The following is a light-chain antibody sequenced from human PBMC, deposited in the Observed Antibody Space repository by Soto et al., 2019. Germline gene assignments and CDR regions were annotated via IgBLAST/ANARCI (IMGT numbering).Light chain of an antibody. Sequence: DIQMTQSPSSLSASVGDRVTITCQASQDITNYLNWYQQKPGQAPKLLIYDASNLETGVPSRFSGSGSGTDFTFSITSLQPEDFATYYCQQYATVPPSFGQGTKLDIK. CDR2: DAS. CDR1: QDITNY. CDR3: QQYATVPPS. J-gene: IGKJ2*01. V-gene: IGKV1-33*01.